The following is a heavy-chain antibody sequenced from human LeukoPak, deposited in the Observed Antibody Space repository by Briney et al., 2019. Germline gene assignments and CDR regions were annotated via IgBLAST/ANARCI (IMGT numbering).Heavy chain of an antibody. V-gene: IGHV4-34*01. Sequence: SETLSLTCAVYGGSFSGYYWSWIRQPPGKGLEWIGEINHSGSTNYNPSLKSRVTISVDTSKNQFSLKLSSVTAADTAVYYCARHGRYYGSGSYYNSPRFDCWGRGTLVTVSS. CDR2: INHSGST. CDR3: ARHGRYYGSGSYYNSPRFDC. J-gene: IGHJ4*02. D-gene: IGHD3-10*01. CDR1: GGSFSGYY.